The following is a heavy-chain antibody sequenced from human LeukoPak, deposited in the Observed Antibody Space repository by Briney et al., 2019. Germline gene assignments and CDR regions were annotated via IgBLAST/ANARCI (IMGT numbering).Heavy chain of an antibody. D-gene: IGHD3-22*01. Sequence: SETLSLTCSVSGVPISKYYWSWIRQPPGKGLEWIGYIYHSGSTNYNPSLNSRVTISVDTSRNQFSLKLSSVTAADTAVYYCARDGPGDSSGYYSNPDYWGQGTLVTVSS. V-gene: IGHV4-59*12. CDR2: IYHSGST. CDR1: GVPISKYY. J-gene: IGHJ4*02. CDR3: ARDGPGDSSGYYSNPDY.